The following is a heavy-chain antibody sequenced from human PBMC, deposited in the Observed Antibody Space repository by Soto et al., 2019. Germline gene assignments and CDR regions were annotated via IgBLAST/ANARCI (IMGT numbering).Heavy chain of an antibody. Sequence: QGQLVESGGGVVQPGTSLRLSCGASGFAFNGYGMHWVRQAPGKGLEXVAAISYDGQNRYYADSMRGRITISRDNSKNTLVLEMNGLRAEDTGVYYCAKDXLXXVXXXIGNGMGVWGRGTPVTVSS. D-gene: IGHD1-26*01. CDR1: GFAFNGYG. CDR3: AKDXLXXVXXXIGNGMGV. CDR2: ISYDGQNR. V-gene: IGHV3-30*18. J-gene: IGHJ6*02.